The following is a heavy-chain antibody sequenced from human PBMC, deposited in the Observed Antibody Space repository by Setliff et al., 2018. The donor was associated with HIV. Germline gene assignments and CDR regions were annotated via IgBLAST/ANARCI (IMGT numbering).Heavy chain of an antibody. J-gene: IGHJ4*02. CDR3: ARDNYNFDF. CDR2: IIPIFGTT. Sequence: SVKVSCKSSGGTFSRHTISWVRQAPGQGLEWMGGIIPIFGTTNYAQNFQDRVSITADASTTTAYMELSSLRSEDTAVYYCARDNYNFDFWGQGSLVTSPQ. D-gene: IGHD1-1*01. CDR1: GGTFSRHT. V-gene: IGHV1-69*13.